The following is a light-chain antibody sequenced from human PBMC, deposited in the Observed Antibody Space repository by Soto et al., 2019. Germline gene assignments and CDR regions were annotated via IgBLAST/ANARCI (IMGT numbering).Light chain of an antibody. CDR2: KAS. Sequence: DIQMTQSASTLSASLGGRVTITCRSSQSISSWLAWNQHKPGRAPKLLIYKASSVESGIPSRFSGSRSGTEFTLNISTLKTDDFATYYCPQHNSHPCTFGKRT. J-gene: IGKJ1*01. V-gene: IGKV1-5*03. CDR1: QSISSW. CDR3: PQHNSHPCT.